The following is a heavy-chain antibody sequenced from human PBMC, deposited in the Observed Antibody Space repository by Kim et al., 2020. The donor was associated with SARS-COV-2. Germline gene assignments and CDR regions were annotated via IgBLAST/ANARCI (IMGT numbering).Heavy chain of an antibody. D-gene: IGHD3-9*01. CDR1: GFTFRGHA. CDR2: IPYDGRNK. CDR3: ARDPRPFFDWLSMYYLD. V-gene: IGHV3-30*14. Sequence: GGSLRLSCAATGFTFRGHAIHWVRQAPGKGLEWVAVIPYDGRNKNYADSVRGRFTISRDNSKNVLYLQMNSLRVEDTAVYYCARDPRPFFDWLSMYYLD. J-gene: IGHJ4*01.